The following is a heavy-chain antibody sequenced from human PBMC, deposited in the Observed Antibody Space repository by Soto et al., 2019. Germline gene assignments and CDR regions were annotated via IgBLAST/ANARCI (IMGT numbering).Heavy chain of an antibody. CDR3: ASTSASSYDFFAA. CDR1: GASIGGGVLT. D-gene: IGHD3-10*01. CDR2: LYGSGNS. V-gene: IGHV4-30-2*01. J-gene: IGHJ4*02. Sequence: PSETLSLTCNVSGASIGGGVLTRSWIRQTPGRGLEWIGCLYGSGNSYFNPSLKSRVTISVDRSKNQFSLTMFSVTAADTAVYFCASTSASSYDFFAAWGQGILVTVSS.